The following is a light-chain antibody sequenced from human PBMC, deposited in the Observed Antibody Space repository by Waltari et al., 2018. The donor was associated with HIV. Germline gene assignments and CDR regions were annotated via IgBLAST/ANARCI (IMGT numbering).Light chain of an antibody. CDR2: QTS. V-gene: IGKV1-5*03. Sequence: SPSTLSASVGDRVTITCRASQNVGVWLAWYQQKPGKAPKLLIYQTSKLKTGVPPRFSGSGSGTEFTLTINSLLSDDFATYYCHQYDSFSGTFRQGTNLEIK. CDR1: QNVGVW. J-gene: IGKJ1*01. CDR3: HQYDSFSGT.